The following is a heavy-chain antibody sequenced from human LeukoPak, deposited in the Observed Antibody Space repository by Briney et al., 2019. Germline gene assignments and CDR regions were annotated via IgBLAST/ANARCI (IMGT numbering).Heavy chain of an antibody. V-gene: IGHV3-23*01. CDR3: TDKYSCDY. Sequence: GGSLRLSCAASGFTFSSYAMSWVRQALGKRLEWVSTISGNGGDTYYADSVKGRFTISRDNSKNTLYLQMNSLRAEDTAVYYCTDKYSCDYWGQGTLVTVSS. CDR2: ISGNGGDT. J-gene: IGHJ4*02. D-gene: IGHD5-18*01. CDR1: GFTFSSYA.